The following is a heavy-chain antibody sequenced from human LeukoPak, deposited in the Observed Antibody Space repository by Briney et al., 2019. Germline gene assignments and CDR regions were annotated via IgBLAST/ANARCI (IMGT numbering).Heavy chain of an antibody. Sequence: GGSLRLSCAASGFTFSSYAMSWVRQAPGKGLEWVSAISGSGGSTYYADSVKGRFTISRDNSKNTLYLQMNSLRAEDTAVYYCARGGRDYDSSGFRFDYWGQGTLVTVSS. D-gene: IGHD3-22*01. CDR3: ARGGRDYDSSGFRFDY. J-gene: IGHJ4*02. V-gene: IGHV3-23*01. CDR1: GFTFSSYA. CDR2: ISGSGGST.